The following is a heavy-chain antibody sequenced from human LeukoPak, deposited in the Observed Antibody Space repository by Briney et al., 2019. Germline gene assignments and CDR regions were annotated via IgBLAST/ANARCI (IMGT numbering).Heavy chain of an antibody. CDR1: GFSFGSYP. CDR2: ISETGGVT. CDR3: ARDSSHYLGSSDY. V-gene: IGHV3-23*01. D-gene: IGHD6-6*01. Sequence: GGSLRLSCVVSGFSFGSYPMSWVRQAPGKGLEWASVISETGGVTHYADSMKGRFTISRDNIKNTLNLQMNSLRAEDTAIYYCARDSSHYLGSSDYWGQGTLVTVSS. J-gene: IGHJ4*02.